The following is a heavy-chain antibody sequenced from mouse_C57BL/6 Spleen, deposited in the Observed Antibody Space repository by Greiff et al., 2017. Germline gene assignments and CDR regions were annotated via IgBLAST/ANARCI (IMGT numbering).Heavy chain of an antibody. Sequence: VQLQQPGAELVKPGASVKLSCKASGYTFTSYWITWVKQRPGQGLEWIGDIYPGSGSTNYNEKFKSKATLTVDTSSSTAYMQLHSLTSEDSAVYYGARGHYYGSSYEAMDYWGQGTSVTVSS. CDR3: ARGHYYGSSYEAMDY. V-gene: IGHV1-55*01. D-gene: IGHD1-1*01. J-gene: IGHJ4*01. CDR2: IYPGSGST. CDR1: GYTFTSYW.